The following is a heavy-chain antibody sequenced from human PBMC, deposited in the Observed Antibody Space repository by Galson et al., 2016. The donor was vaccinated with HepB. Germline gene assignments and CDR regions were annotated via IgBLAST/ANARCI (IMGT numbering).Heavy chain of an antibody. Sequence: SLRLSCAASGFTFSDYAVSWVRQPPGKGLEWVSAISGSGGMPYYADSVKGRFTISRDNSKNTLYLQMNSLRAEDTAVYYCAKYSSSWNLDYWGQGSLVSVSS. D-gene: IGHD6-13*01. CDR2: ISGSGGMP. V-gene: IGHV3-23*01. CDR3: AKYSSSWNLDY. J-gene: IGHJ4*02. CDR1: GFTFSDYA.